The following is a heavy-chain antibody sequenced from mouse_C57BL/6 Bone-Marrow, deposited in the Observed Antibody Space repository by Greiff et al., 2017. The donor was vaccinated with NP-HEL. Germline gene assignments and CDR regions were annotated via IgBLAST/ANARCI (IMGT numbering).Heavy chain of an antibody. CDR2: IDPETGGT. D-gene: IGHD1-1*01. Sequence: QVQLQQSGAELVRPGASVTLSCKASGYTFTDYEMHWVKQTPVHGLEWIGPIDPETGGTAYNQKFKGKAILTADKSSSTAYMELRSLTSEDSAVYYCTRSYYGSSWFAYWGQGTLVTVSA. V-gene: IGHV1-15*01. J-gene: IGHJ3*01. CDR3: TRSYYGSSWFAY. CDR1: GYTFTDYE.